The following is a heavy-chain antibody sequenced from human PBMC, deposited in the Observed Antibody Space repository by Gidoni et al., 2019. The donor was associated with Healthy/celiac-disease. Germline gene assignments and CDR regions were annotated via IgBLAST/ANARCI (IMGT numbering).Heavy chain of an antibody. J-gene: IGHJ5*02. V-gene: IGHV3-74*01. CDR1: GFTFSSYW. Sequence: EVQLVESGGGLVQPGGSLRLAGAASGFTFSSYWMHWVRQAPGKGLVWVSRITSDGRSTSYADSVKGRFTISRDNAKNTLYLQMNSLRAEDTAVYYCARVEAAADPWFDPWGQGTLVTVSS. CDR3: ARVEAAADPWFDP. D-gene: IGHD6-13*01. CDR2: ITSDGRST.